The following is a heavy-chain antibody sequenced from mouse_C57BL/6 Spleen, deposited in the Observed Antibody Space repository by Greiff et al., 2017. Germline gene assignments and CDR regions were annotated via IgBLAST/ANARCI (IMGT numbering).Heavy chain of an antibody. CDR2: IYWDDDK. J-gene: IGHJ3*01. Sequence: QVTLKESGPGILQSSQTLSLTCSFSGFSLSTSGMGVSWIRQPSGKGLEWLAHIYWDDDKRYNPSLKSRLTISKDTSRNQVFLKITSVDTADTATYYCARSRYDGAWFAYWGQGTLVTVSA. V-gene: IGHV8-12*01. CDR1: GFSLSTSGMG. D-gene: IGHD2-12*01. CDR3: ARSRYDGAWFAY.